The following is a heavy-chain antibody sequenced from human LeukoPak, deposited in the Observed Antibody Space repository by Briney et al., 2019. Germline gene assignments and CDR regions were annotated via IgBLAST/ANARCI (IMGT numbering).Heavy chain of an antibody. CDR2: INHSGST. D-gene: IGHD2-2*01. CDR1: GGSFSGYY. CDR3: ARRFVVVPAARKGWFDP. Sequence: PSETLSLTCAVYGGSFSGYYWSWIRQPPGKGLEWIGEINHSGSTNYNPSLKSRVTISVDTSKNRFSLKLSSVTAADTAVYYCARRFVVVPAARKGWFDPWGQGTLVTVSS. J-gene: IGHJ5*02. V-gene: IGHV4-34*01.